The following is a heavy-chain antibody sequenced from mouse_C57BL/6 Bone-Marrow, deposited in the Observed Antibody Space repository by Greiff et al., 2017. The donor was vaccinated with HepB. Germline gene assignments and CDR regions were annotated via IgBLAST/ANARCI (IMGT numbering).Heavy chain of an antibody. V-gene: IGHV3-6*01. J-gene: IGHJ3*01. D-gene: IGHD1-1*01. CDR2: ISYDGSN. CDR3: ARGGLITTVVVPRFAY. CDR1: GYSITSGYY. Sequence: DVQLQESGPGLVKPSQSLSLTCSVTGYSITSGYYWNWIRQFPGNKLEWMGYISYDGSNNYNPSLKNRISITRDTSKNQFFLKLNSVTTEDTATYYCARGGLITTVVVPRFAYWGQGTLVTVSA.